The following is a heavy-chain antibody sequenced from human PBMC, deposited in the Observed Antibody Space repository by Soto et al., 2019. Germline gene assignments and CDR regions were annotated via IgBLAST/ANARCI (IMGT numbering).Heavy chain of an antibody. Sequence: QVQLVQSGAEVKKPGSSVKVSCKASVGSSRSYTISWVRQAPGQGLEWMGRIIPINGIANYAQKFQGRVTITPEKSTSTDYMALSSLRSDDTAVYDSARRHDIGDYWGKGTLMPASS. J-gene: IGHJ4*02. CDR3: ARRHDIGDY. CDR2: IIPINGIA. CDR1: VGSSRSYT. D-gene: IGHD3-9*01. V-gene: IGHV1-69*02.